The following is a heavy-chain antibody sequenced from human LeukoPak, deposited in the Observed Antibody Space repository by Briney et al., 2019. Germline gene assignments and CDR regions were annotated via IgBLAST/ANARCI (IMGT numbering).Heavy chain of an antibody. Sequence: ASVKVSCKASGYTFTSYDINWVRQATGQGLEWIGWMNPNSGNTGYAQKFQGRVNMTRNTSISTAYMELSSLESEDTAVYYCARRRSGSSGPPSDHWGQGTLVTVSS. CDR3: ARRRSGSSGPPSDH. CDR1: GYTFTSYD. J-gene: IGHJ4*02. CDR2: MNPNSGNT. D-gene: IGHD6-6*01. V-gene: IGHV1-8*01.